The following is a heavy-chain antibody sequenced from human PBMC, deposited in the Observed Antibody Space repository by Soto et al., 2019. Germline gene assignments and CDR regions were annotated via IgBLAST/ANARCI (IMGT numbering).Heavy chain of an antibody. CDR1: GFTFSSYG. CDR3: AKGGAGLYYYYYGMDV. Sequence: QVQLVESGGGVVQPGRSLRLSCAASGFTFSSYGMHWVRQAPGKGLEWVAVISYDGSNKYYADSVKGRFTISRDKSKNTLYLQMNSLRAEDTAVYYCAKGGAGLYYYYYGMDVWGQGTTVTVSS. D-gene: IGHD1-26*01. J-gene: IGHJ6*02. V-gene: IGHV3-30*18. CDR2: ISYDGSNK.